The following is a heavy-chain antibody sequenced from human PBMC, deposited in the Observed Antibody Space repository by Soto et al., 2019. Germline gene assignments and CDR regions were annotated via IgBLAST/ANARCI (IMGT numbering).Heavy chain of an antibody. Sequence: EVQLVVSGGLVVRPGGSLRLSCAGSGFTFDDHTMHWVRQAPGKGLEWASLITWDAGSAFYADSVRGRFTISRDNSKNSLYLQMNSLRTEDSALYYCAKEKDRIFDYWGRGTPVTVSS. J-gene: IGHJ4*02. CDR2: ITWDAGSA. V-gene: IGHV3-43*01. CDR1: GFTFDDHT. CDR3: AKEKDRIFDY.